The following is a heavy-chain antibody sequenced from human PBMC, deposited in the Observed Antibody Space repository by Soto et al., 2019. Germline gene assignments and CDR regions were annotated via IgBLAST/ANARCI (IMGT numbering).Heavy chain of an antibody. J-gene: IGHJ5*02. CDR3: AKDAGGSGYDFHGATWFDP. Sequence: GGSLRLSCAASGFTFDDYAMHWVRQAPGKGLEWVSGISWNSGSIGYADSVKGRFTISRDNAKNSLYLQMNSLRAEDTALYYCAKDAGGSGYDFHGATWFDPWGQGTLVTVSS. D-gene: IGHD5-12*01. CDR1: GFTFDDYA. V-gene: IGHV3-9*01. CDR2: ISWNSGSI.